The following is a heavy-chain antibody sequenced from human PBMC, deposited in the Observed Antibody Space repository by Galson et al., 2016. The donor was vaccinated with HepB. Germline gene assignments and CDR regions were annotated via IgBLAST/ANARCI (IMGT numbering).Heavy chain of an antibody. CDR1: GDTFRSYN. J-gene: IGHJ3*02. CDR3: ARSGSRDAFDI. CDR2: IIPILDMA. V-gene: IGHV1-69*02. Sequence: SVKVSCKASGDTFRSYNINWVRQAPGQGLEWMGKIIPILDMANYAQRFQGRVTITADKSTSTAYMDLSSLTFEDAAVYYCARSGSRDAFDIWGQGIMVTVSS. D-gene: IGHD3-10*01.